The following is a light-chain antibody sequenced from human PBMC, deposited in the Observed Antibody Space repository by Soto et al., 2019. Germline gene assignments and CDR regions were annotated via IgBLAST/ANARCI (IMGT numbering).Light chain of an antibody. J-gene: IGLJ1*01. V-gene: IGLV2-8*01. CDR1: SSDVGHSNF. Sequence: QSALTQPPSASGSPGQSVTISCTGSSSDVGHSNFVSWYQQHPGKGPKLIIYEVSKRTSGVTDRFSGSKSGNTASLSVSGLQDEDEADYFCHAQADNGKHVFGTGTKVAVL. CDR2: EVS. CDR3: HAQADNGKHV.